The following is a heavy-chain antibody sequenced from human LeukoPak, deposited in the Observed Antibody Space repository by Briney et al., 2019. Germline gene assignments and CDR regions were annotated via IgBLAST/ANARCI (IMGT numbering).Heavy chain of an antibody. CDR2: ISGSGGST. V-gene: IGHV3-23*01. CDR1: GFTFSSYA. CDR3: AREILAPGKTHDY. J-gene: IGHJ4*02. Sequence: GGSLRLSCAVSGFTFSSYAMSWVRQAPGKGLEWVSAISGSGGSTYYADSVKGRFTISRDNAKNTLFLQMNSLSAEDTALYYCAREILAPGKTHDYWGQGTLVTVSS.